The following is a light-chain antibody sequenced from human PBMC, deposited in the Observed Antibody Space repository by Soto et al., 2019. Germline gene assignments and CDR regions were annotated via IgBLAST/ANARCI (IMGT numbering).Light chain of an antibody. V-gene: IGKV3-11*01. J-gene: IGKJ5*01. CDR2: DIS. Sequence: EIVLTQSPATLSLSPGERATLSCRASQSVSNFLAWYLQKPGQAPRLLIYDISTRAAAIPARFSGSGSGTDFTLTVSSLEPEDFALYYCQQRSNRITFGQGTRLEIK. CDR1: QSVSNF. CDR3: QQRSNRIT.